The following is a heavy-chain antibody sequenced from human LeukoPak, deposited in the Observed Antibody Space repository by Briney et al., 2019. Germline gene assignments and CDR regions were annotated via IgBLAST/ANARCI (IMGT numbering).Heavy chain of an antibody. CDR2: INPSGGST. Sequence: ASVKVSCKASGYTFTSYYMHWVRQAPGQGLEWMGIINPSGGSTSYAQKFQGRVTMTRDMSTSTVYMELSSLRSEDTAVYYRAREWSAAGTPLDYWGQGTLVTVSS. CDR1: GYTFTSYY. J-gene: IGHJ4*02. V-gene: IGHV1-46*01. D-gene: IGHD6-13*01. CDR3: AREWSAAGTPLDY.